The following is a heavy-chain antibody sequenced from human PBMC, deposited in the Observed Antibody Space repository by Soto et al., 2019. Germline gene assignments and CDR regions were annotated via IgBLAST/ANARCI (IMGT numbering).Heavy chain of an antibody. V-gene: IGHV4-39*01. D-gene: IGHD4-4*01. J-gene: IGHJ5*02. Sequence: QLQLQESGPGLVKPSETLSLTCTVSGGSISSSSYYWGWIRQPPGKGLEWIGSIYYSGSTYYNPSLKSRVPISVDTSKIHFSLKLSSVTAADTAVYYCARHDYSNYYNWFDPWGQGTLVTVSS. CDR3: ARHDYSNYYNWFDP. CDR2: IYYSGST. CDR1: GGSISSSSYY.